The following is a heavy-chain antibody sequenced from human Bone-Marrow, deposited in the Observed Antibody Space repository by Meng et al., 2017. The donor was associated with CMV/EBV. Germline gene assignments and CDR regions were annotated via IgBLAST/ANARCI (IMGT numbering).Heavy chain of an antibody. CDR2: ISWNSGSI. CDR3: ARASSSSYYGMDV. V-gene: IGHV3-9*01. J-gene: IGHJ6*02. D-gene: IGHD6-13*01. Sequence: SLKISCAASGFTFDDYAMHWVRQAPGKGLEWVSGISWNSGSIGYADSVKGRFTISRDNAKNSLYLQMNSQRAEDTAVYYCARASSSSYYGMDVWGQGTTVTVSS. CDR1: GFTFDDYA.